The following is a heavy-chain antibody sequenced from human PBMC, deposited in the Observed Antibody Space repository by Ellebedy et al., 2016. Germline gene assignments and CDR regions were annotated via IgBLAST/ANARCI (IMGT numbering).Heavy chain of an antibody. D-gene: IGHD1-26*01. CDR3: VTHTGTYEGPFDY. CDR1: GFTFINYA. Sequence: GESLKISXTASGFTFINYAMSWVRQAPGKGLEWVSTISGSAGSTYSADSVKGRFTLSRDNSKNTLNPQMNSLRADDTAVYYCVTHTGTYEGPFDYWGQGSLVTVSS. CDR2: ISGSAGST. V-gene: IGHV3-23*01. J-gene: IGHJ4*02.